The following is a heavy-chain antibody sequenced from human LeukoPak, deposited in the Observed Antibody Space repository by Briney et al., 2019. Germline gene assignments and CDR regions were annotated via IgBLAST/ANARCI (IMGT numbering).Heavy chain of an antibody. V-gene: IGHV3-30*04. CDR2: ISYDGSNK. D-gene: IGHD3-10*01. Sequence: PGGSLRLSCAASGFTFSSYAMHGVRQAPGKGLEWVAVISYDGSNKYYADSVKGRFTISRDNSKNTLYLQMNSLRAEDTAVYYCAREGGERTYDYWGQGTLVTVSS. J-gene: IGHJ4*02. CDR3: AREGGERTYDY. CDR1: GFTFSSYA.